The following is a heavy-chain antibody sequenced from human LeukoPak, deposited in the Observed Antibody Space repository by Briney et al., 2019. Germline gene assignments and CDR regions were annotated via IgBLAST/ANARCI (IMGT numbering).Heavy chain of an antibody. V-gene: IGHV4-39*07. Sequence: SETLSLTCTVSGGSISSSSYYWGWIRQPPGKGLEWIGSIYDSGSTYYNPSLKSRVTISVDTSKNQFSLKLSSVTAADTAVYYCARDVVAGGGYSYGWPSLDYWGQGTLVTVSS. J-gene: IGHJ4*02. CDR2: IYDSGST. CDR3: ARDVVAGGGYSYGWPSLDY. CDR1: GGSISSSSYY. D-gene: IGHD5-18*01.